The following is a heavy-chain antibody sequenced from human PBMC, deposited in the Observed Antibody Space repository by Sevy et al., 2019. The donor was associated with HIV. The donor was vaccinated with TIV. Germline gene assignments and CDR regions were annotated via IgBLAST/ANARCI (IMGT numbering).Heavy chain of an antibody. D-gene: IGHD3-22*01. V-gene: IGHV3-15*01. Sequence: GGSLRLSCAASGFTFSNAWMSWVRRAPGKGLEWVGRIKSKTDGGTTDYAAPVKGRFTISRDDSKNTLYLQMNSLKTEDTAVYYCTTDLGITMIVVVPYYYYGMDVWGQGTTVTVSS. CDR1: GFTFSNAW. CDR3: TTDLGITMIVVVPYYYYGMDV. J-gene: IGHJ6*02. CDR2: IKSKTDGGTT.